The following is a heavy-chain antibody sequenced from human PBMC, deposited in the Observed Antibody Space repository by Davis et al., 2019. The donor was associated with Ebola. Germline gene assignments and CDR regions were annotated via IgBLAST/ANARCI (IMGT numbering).Heavy chain of an antibody. D-gene: IGHD3-22*01. CDR1: GFTVSSNY. CDR3: ARGYYYDSSDY. CDR2: IYSGGST. Sequence: GESLKISCAASGFTVSSNYMSWVRHAPGKGLEWVSLIYSGGSTYYADSVKGRFTISRHNSKNTLYLQMNSLRAEDTAVYYCARGYYYDSSDYWGQGTLVTVSS. V-gene: IGHV3-53*04. J-gene: IGHJ4*02.